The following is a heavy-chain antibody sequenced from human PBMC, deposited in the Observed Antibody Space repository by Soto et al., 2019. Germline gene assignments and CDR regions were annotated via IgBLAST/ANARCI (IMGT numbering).Heavy chain of an antibody. Sequence: QVQLQESGPGLVKPSQTLSLTCTVSGGSISSGGYSWTWIRQHPGKGLEWIGYIYYSGSTYYKPSLKSRVTISVDRSKNRRPRKLSSVTAADAAVYYWAGASRGHPGAFDIWGQGTTVTVSS. CDR1: GGSISSGGYS. CDR2: IYYSGST. D-gene: IGHD3-16*01. CDR3: AGASRGHPGAFDI. J-gene: IGHJ3*02. V-gene: IGHV4-31*03.